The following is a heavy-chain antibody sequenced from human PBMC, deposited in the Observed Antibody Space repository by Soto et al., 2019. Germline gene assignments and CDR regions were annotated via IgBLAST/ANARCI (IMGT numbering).Heavy chain of an antibody. V-gene: IGHV4-59*08. D-gene: IGHD2-15*01. CDR3: ARGTPSPLIVRSSRGPWFDP. CDR1: GGSISSYY. Sequence: SETLSRNCPVSGGSISSYYWSWIRQPPGKGLAWIGYMYYGGRTNYNPSLKSRVTISVDTSKVQVSLKLSSVTAADTAVYFCARGTPSPLIVRSSRGPWFDPWGQGTLVTVSS. CDR2: MYYGGRT. J-gene: IGHJ5*02.